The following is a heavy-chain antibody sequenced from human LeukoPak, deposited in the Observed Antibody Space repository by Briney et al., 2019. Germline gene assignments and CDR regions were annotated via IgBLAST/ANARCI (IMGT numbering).Heavy chain of an antibody. CDR1: GFTFTTYA. D-gene: IGHD3-22*01. V-gene: IGHV3-23*01. J-gene: IGHJ6*02. Sequence: GGSLRLSCAASGFTFTTYAMGWVRQVPGQGLEWVSAISGDGGITYYADSVRGRFTISRDNSKSTLYLQMNSLRAEDTAVYYCAKSSGPGGYYYYGMDVWGQGTTVTVSS. CDR3: AKSSGPGGYYYYGMDV. CDR2: ISGDGGIT.